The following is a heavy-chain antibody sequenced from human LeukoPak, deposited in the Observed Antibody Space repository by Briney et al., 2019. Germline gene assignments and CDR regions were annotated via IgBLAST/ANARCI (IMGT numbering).Heavy chain of an antibody. CDR3: AKDLAGSGSYSFDY. V-gene: IGHV3-23*01. CDR1: GFTFSNYA. D-gene: IGHD1-26*01. Sequence: GGSLRLSCAASGFTFSNYAMNWVRQAPGRGLEWVSAISGSGGSTYYADSVKGRFAISRDNSKNTLYLQMNSLRAEDTAVYYCAKDLAGSGSYSFDYWGQGTLVTVSS. CDR2: ISGSGGST. J-gene: IGHJ4*02.